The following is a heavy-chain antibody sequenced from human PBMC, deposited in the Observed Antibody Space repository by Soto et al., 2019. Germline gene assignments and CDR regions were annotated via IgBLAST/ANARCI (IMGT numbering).Heavy chain of an antibody. V-gene: IGHV4-59*08. CDR1: GGSISSYY. D-gene: IGHD4-4*01. Sequence: QVQLQESGPGLVKPSETLSLTCTVSGGSISSYYWSWIRQPPGKGLEWIGYIYYSGSTNYNPSLKSRVTISVDTSKNQFSLKLSSVTAADTAVYYCARLYSTGAEYYYYMDVWGKGTTVTVSS. CDR2: IYYSGST. CDR3: ARLYSTGAEYYYYMDV. J-gene: IGHJ6*03.